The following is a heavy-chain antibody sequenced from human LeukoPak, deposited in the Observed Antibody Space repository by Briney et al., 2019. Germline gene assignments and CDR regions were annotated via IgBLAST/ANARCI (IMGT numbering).Heavy chain of an antibody. V-gene: IGHV4-39*01. CDR1: GGSISSPTYY. D-gene: IGHD6-13*01. CDR2: IYYSGST. Sequence: SEALSLTCTVSGGSISSPTYYWDWVRQPPGKGLEWIGTIYYSGSTYFNPSLKSRVTISLDTSKNQFSLRLSSVTAADTAVYYCARAPYSSTWYLDYWGQGTLVAVSS. CDR3: ARAPYSSTWYLDY. J-gene: IGHJ4*02.